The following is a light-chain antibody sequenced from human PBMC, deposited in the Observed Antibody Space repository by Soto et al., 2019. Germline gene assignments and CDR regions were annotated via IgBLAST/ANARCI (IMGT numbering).Light chain of an antibody. CDR1: QSVSSNH. CDR2: GAS. CDR3: QQYGGSPRT. J-gene: IGKJ1*01. Sequence: DIVLTQSPGTLSLSPGERATLSCRASQSVSSNHLAWYQQKPGQAPRLLIFGASNRATGIPDRFSGSGSGTDFTLTISRLEPEDFAVYHCQQYGGSPRTFGQGTKV. V-gene: IGKV3-20*01.